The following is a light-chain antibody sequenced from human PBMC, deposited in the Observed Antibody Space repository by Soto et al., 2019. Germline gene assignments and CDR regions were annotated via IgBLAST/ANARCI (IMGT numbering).Light chain of an antibody. V-gene: IGLV1-40*01. CDR1: SSNIGAGYD. Sequence: QSVLTQPPSVSGAPGQRVTISCSGSSSNIGAGYDVHWYQQLPGTAPKLLIYDNNNRPSGVPDRFSGSKSGTSASLAITGLQAEDEADYHCQSYDNSLSDYVFGTGTKLTVL. J-gene: IGLJ1*01. CDR2: DNN. CDR3: QSYDNSLSDYV.